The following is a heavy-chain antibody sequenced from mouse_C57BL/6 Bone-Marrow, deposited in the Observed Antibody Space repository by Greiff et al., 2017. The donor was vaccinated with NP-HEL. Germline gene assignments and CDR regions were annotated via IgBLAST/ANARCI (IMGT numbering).Heavy chain of an antibody. CDR3: ARRDGYYGGYFDV. V-gene: IGHV5-2*01. J-gene: IGHJ1*03. CDR2: INSDGGST. D-gene: IGHD2-3*01. CDR1: EYEFPSHD. Sequence: VQLKESGGGLVQPGESLKLSCESNEYEFPSHDMSWVRKTPEKRLELVAAINSDGGSTYYPDTMERRFIISRDNTKKTLYLQMSSLRSEDTALYYCARRDGYYGGYFDVWGTGTTVTVSS.